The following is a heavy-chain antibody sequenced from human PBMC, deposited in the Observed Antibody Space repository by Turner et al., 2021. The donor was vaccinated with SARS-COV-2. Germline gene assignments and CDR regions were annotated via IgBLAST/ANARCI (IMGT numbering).Heavy chain of an antibody. D-gene: IGHD2-15*01. Sequence: EVRLVESGGGLVKPGESLRLSCEAPGFTFTSYTMSWVRQAPGRGLEWGASITSRSSDLRYADSVRGRVTISRDNVKESFVLQMSSLRIEDTAMYYCVRQVAIGRNYWGQGTLVTVSS. J-gene: IGHJ4*02. CDR1: GFTFTSYT. V-gene: IGHV3-21*01. CDR2: ITSRSSDL. CDR3: VRQVAIGRNY.